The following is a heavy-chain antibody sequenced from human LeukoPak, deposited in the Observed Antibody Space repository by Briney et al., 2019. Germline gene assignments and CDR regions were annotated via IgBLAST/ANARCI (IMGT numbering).Heavy chain of an antibody. CDR3: VRGGMSGYYFDY. V-gene: IGHV3-48*02. CDR2: VTSGKSSI. CDR1: GFTFSSYT. D-gene: IGHD6-13*01. J-gene: IGHJ4*02. Sequence: GGSLSLSCAASGFTFSSYTMNWVRQAPGKGLEWVSYVTSGKSSIYYADSVRGRFTLSRDNAKNSLFLQMNSLRDEDTAVYYCVRGGMSGYYFDYWGQGTLVTVSS.